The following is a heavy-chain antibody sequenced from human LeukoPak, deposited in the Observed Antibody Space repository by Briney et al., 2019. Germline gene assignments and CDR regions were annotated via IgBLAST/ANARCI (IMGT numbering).Heavy chain of an antibody. V-gene: IGHV4-30-2*01. CDR3: ARAAMYYDILTGYSTVPNWFDP. D-gene: IGHD3-9*01. Sequence: PSQTLSLTWAVSGGSISSGGYSWSWIRQPPGKGLEWIGYIYHSGSTYYNPSLKSRVTISVDRSKNQFSLKLSSVTAADTAVYYCARAAMYYDILTGYSTVPNWFDPWGQGTLVTVSS. CDR1: GGSISSGGYS. J-gene: IGHJ5*02. CDR2: IYHSGST.